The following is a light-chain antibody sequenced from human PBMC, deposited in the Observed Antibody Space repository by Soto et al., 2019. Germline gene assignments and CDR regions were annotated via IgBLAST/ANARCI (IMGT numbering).Light chain of an antibody. CDR1: QSFRGL. CDR3: QQSYSTTIT. J-gene: IGKJ5*01. Sequence: EVVLTQSPVTLSLSPGERATLSCRASQSFRGLLAWYQQKPGQAPRLLIYDAYNRATGIPPRFSGSGSGTDFTLTISRLEPEDFATYYCQQSYSTTITFGQGTRLEIK. CDR2: DAY. V-gene: IGKV3-11*01.